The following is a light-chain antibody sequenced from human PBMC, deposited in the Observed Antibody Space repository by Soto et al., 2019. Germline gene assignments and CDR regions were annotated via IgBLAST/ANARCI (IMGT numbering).Light chain of an antibody. V-gene: IGKV3-20*01. J-gene: IGKJ5*01. Sequence: ELVLTQSPGTLSLSPGERATLSCRASQSISDTLAWYQQKPGQAPRLLIYGTSSRATGIPDRFSGSGSGTDFTLTISRLEPEDFAVYYCQQYGNSPITFGQGTRLEIK. CDR1: QSISDT. CDR3: QQYGNSPIT. CDR2: GTS.